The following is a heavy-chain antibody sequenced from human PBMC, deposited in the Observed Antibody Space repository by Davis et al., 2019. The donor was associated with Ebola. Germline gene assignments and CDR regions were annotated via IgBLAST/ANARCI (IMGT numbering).Heavy chain of an antibody. Sequence: PGGSLRLSCAASGFTFTDYYMSWIQQAPGKGLQWIAYVSASGATVHYADSVRGRFTISRDNFNNSVSLQMHSLRVEDTAVYYCARDPMTEFDFWGQGALVTVSS. J-gene: IGHJ4*02. V-gene: IGHV3-11*01. CDR2: VSASGATV. CDR3: ARDPMTEFDF. CDR1: GFTFTDYY.